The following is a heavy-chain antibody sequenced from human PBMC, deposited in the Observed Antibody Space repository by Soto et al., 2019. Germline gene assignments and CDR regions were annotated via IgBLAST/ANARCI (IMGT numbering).Heavy chain of an antibody. V-gene: IGHV3-30*18. J-gene: IGHJ4*02. CDR3: AKVDGSGSYGADY. D-gene: IGHD3-10*01. Sequence: QVQLVESGGCVVQPGRSLRLSCAASGFTFSSYGMHWVRQAPGKGLEWVAVISYDGSNKYYADSVKGRFTISRDNSKNTLYLQMNSWRAEETAGYYCAKVDGSGSYGADYWGQGTLVTFSS. CDR2: ISYDGSNK. CDR1: GFTFSSYG.